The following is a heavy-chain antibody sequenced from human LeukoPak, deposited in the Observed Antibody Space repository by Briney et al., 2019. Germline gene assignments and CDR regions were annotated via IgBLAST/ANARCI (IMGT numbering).Heavy chain of an antibody. V-gene: IGHV3-7*03. CDR1: GFTFSGFW. Sequence: GGSLRLSCAVSGFTFSGFWMSWSRQAPGKGLEWVASINSDGSEEYYADVVKGRFTISRDNAKNSLYLQINSLRAEDTAVYYCARSSYSSSSSVWGQGTMVTVSS. CDR3: ARSSYSSSSSV. CDR2: INSDGSEE. D-gene: IGHD6-6*01. J-gene: IGHJ3*01.